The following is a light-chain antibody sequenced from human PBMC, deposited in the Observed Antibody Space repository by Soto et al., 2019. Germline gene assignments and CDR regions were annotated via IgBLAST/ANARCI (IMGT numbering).Light chain of an antibody. CDR2: GAS. Sequence: EIVMTQSPASLSLSPGERATLSCRASQSVSSNLAWYQQKPGQAPRLLIYGASTRATGIPARFSGSGSGTEFTLTISRLQSEDFAVYYCQHYNNWPPWTFGQGTKVEIK. J-gene: IGKJ1*01. CDR3: QHYNNWPPWT. V-gene: IGKV3-15*01. CDR1: QSVSSN.